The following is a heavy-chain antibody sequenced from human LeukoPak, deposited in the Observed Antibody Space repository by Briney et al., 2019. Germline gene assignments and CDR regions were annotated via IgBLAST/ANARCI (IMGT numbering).Heavy chain of an antibody. CDR1: GFTFDDYA. CDR2: ISWNSGSI. CDR3: AKDSGDVVVPALLDY. Sequence: GGSLRLSCAASGFTFDDYAMHWVRQAPGKGLEWVSGISWNSGSIGYADSVKGRFTISRDNAKNSLYLQMNSLRAEDTALYYCAKDSGDVVVPALLDYWGQGTLVTVSS. J-gene: IGHJ4*02. V-gene: IGHV3-9*01. D-gene: IGHD2-2*01.